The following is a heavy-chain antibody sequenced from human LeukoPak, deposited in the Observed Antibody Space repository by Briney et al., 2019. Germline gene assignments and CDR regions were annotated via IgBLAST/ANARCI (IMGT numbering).Heavy chain of an antibody. CDR2: MYYTGST. V-gene: IGHV4-59*01. CDR1: GGSISSDY. J-gene: IGHJ6*02. Sequence: KSWETLSLTCSVSGGSISSDYWSWIRQPPGKGLEWIGYMYYTGSTNYNPSFKSRVTISLATSKTQFSLKLSSVTPADTAVYYCARVSVVYGMDVWGQGTTVTVSS. CDR3: ARVSVVYGMDV.